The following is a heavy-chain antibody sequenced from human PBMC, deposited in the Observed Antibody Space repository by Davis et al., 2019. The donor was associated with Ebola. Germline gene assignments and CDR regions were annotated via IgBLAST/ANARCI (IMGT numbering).Heavy chain of an antibody. CDR2: ISWNSGSI. CDR3: AKVRFDYYYGMDV. D-gene: IGHD3-16*01. Sequence: WVRQPPGKGLEWVSGISWNSGSIGYADSVKGRFTISRDNAKNSLYLQMNSLRAEDTAVYYCAKVRFDYYYGMDVWGQGTTVTVSS. V-gene: IGHV3-9*01. J-gene: IGHJ6*02.